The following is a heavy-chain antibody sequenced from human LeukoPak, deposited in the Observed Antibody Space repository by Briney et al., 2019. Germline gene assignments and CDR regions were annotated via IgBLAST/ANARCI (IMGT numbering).Heavy chain of an antibody. J-gene: IGHJ4*02. CDR2: FDPEDGET. CDR3: ATDLGRGSYYYSY. CDR1: GYTLTELF. Sequence: GASVKVSCKVSGYTLTELFMHWVRQAPGKGLEWMGGFDPEDGETIYAQKLQGRVTMTEDTSTDTAYMELSSLRSEDTAVYYCATDLGRGSYYYSYWGQGTLVTVSS. D-gene: IGHD1-26*01. V-gene: IGHV1-24*01.